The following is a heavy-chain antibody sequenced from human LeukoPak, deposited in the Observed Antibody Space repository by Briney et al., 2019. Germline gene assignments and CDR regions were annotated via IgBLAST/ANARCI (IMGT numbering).Heavy chain of an antibody. Sequence: SVKVSCKPSGGTFSSYAISWVRQAPGQGLEWMGGITPIFGTVNYAQKFQGRVTITADESTSTAYMELSSLRSEDTAVYYCARVHLGSGYDFWSGYYIGAFDIWGQGTMVTVSS. V-gene: IGHV1-69*13. CDR3: ARVHLGSGYDFWSGYYIGAFDI. J-gene: IGHJ3*02. D-gene: IGHD3-3*01. CDR2: ITPIFGTV. CDR1: GGTFSSYA.